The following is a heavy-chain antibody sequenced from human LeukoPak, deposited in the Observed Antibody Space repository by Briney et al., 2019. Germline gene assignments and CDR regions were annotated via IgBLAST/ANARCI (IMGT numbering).Heavy chain of an antibody. J-gene: IGHJ4*01. CDR2: VTGSTTTK. V-gene: IGHV3-21*06. D-gene: IGHD6-6*01. CDR3: ARERQLVTDY. Sequence: PGGSVRLSCVASGFSFSSYSMNWVRQAPGKGLEWVSSVTGSTTTKYYADSVKGRFIISRDNAKNSLYLQMNSLRAEDTAVYFCARERQLVTDYWGPGTLVTVSS. CDR1: GFSFSSYS.